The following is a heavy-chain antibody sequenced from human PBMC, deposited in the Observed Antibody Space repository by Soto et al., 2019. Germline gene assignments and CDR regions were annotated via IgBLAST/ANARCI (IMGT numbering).Heavy chain of an antibody. J-gene: IGHJ6*02. Sequence: GASVKVSCKASGYTFTSYAMHWVRQAPGQRLEWMGWINAGNGNTKYSQKFQGRVTITRDTSASTAYMELSSLRSEGTAVYYCASRLFPGFYYYGMDVWGQGTTVTVSS. V-gene: IGHV1-3*01. CDR3: ASRLFPGFYYYGMDV. CDR1: GYTFTSYA. CDR2: INAGNGNT. D-gene: IGHD2-21*01.